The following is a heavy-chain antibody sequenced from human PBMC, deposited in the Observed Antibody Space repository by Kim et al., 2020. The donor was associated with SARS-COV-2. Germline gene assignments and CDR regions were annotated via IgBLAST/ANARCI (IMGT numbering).Heavy chain of an antibody. CDR3: AKREELFLLGIWDAFDL. D-gene: IGHD7-27*01. Sequence: GGSLRLSCAASGFSFNNFGMNWVRQAPGKGLEWVALISYEGSIKHYADSVKGRFTISRDSTKNTLYLQMNSLTGEDTAVYYCAKREELFLLGIWDAFDLWGRGTILTVPS. CDR2: ISYEGSIK. V-gene: IGHV3-30*18. CDR1: GFSFNNFG. J-gene: IGHJ3*01.